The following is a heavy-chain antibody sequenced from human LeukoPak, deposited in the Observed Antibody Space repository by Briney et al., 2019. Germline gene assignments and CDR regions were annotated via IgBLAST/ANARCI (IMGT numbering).Heavy chain of an antibody. D-gene: IGHD6-13*01. CDR3: ARLVGAAGTNWFDP. J-gene: IGHJ5*02. CDR2: INHSGST. CDR1: GGSFSGYY. V-gene: IGHV4-34*01. Sequence: PSETLSLTCAVYGGSFSGYYWSWIRQPPGKGLEWIGEINHSGSTNYNPSLESRVTISVDTSKNQFSLKLSSVTAADTAVYYCARLVGAAGTNWFDPWGQGTLVTVSS.